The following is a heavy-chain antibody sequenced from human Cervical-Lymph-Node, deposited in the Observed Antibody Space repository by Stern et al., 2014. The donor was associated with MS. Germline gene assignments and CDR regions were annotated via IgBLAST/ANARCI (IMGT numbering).Heavy chain of an antibody. CDR2: ISSRDGTI. Sequence: QVQLVQSGGGLVKPGGSLRLSCAASGFTFSDYYMTWIRQAPGKGLEWISYISSRDGTIYYADSVKGRFTISRDNAKKSLFLQMNSLRAEDTAVYYCARAGGSEDDFWGQGTLVTVSS. CDR3: ARAGGSEDDF. J-gene: IGHJ4*02. D-gene: IGHD3-10*01. V-gene: IGHV3-11*01. CDR1: GFTFSDYY.